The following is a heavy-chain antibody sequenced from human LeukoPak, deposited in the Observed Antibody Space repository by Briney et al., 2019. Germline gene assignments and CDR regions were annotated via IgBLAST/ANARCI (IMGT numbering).Heavy chain of an antibody. Sequence: ASVKVSCKASGYTFTSYGISWVRQAPGQGLEWMGWISAYNGNTNYAKKLQSRVTMTTDTFTSTAYMELGSLRSDDTAVYYCARDCSSTSGYSVWFDPWGQGTLVTVSS. CDR2: ISAYNGNT. D-gene: IGHD2-2*01. V-gene: IGHV1-18*01. CDR3: ARDCSSTSGYSVWFDP. J-gene: IGHJ5*02. CDR1: GYTFTSYG.